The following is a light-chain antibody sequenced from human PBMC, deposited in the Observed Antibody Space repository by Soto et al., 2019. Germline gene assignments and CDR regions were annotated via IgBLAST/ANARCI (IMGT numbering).Light chain of an antibody. J-gene: IGKJ2*01. CDR3: QQYNNWPYT. CDR1: QSVRSN. CDR2: GAS. Sequence: EIVMTQSPATLSVSPGERATLSCRASQSVRSNFAWYQQKPGQAPLLLIYGASTRATGIPARFSGSGSGTEFTLTISSLQSEDFAVYYCQQYNNWPYTFGQGTKLEIK. V-gene: IGKV3-15*01.